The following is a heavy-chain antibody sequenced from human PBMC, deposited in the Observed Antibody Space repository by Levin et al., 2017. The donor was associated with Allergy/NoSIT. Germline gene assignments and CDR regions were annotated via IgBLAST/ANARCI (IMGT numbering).Heavy chain of an antibody. D-gene: IGHD3-3*01. J-gene: IGHJ4*02. CDR1: GGSISSYY. CDR3: AGGPKQYDDFWSGYSPFDY. Sequence: SETLSLTCTVSGGSISSYYWSWIRQPPGKGLEWIGYIYYSGSTNYNPSLKSRVTISVDTSKNQFSLKLSSVTAADTAVYYCAGGPKQYDDFWSGYSPFDYWGQGTLVTVSS. V-gene: IGHV4-59*01. CDR2: IYYSGST.